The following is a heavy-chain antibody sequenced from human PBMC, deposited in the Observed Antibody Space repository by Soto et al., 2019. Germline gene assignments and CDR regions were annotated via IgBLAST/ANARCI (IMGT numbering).Heavy chain of an antibody. CDR3: ARDSGPRGYDAFDI. CDR2: IKQDGSEN. Sequence: EVQVVESGGGLVQPGGSLRLSCAASGFTFSNYWMTWVRQAPGKGLEWVANIKQDGSENFYVDSVKGRFTISRDNVKNSLYLQMNCLRSSDTAAYYCARDSGPRGYDAFDIWGQGTMVTVSS. D-gene: IGHD2-8*02. J-gene: IGHJ3*02. CDR1: GFTFSNYW. V-gene: IGHV3-7*04.